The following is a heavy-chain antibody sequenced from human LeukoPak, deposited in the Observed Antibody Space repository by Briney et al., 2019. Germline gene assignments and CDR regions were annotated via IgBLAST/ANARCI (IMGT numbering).Heavy chain of an antibody. CDR3: ARDFKESNWNDGHWFDP. Sequence: ASVKVSCKASGYTFTNYDINWVRQATGQGLEWMGWMNPNSGNTGYAQKFQGRVTMTRNTSISTAYMELSSLRSEDTAVYYCARDFKESNWNDGHWFDPWGQGTLVTVSS. CDR1: GYTFTNYD. D-gene: IGHD1-20*01. CDR2: MNPNSGNT. J-gene: IGHJ5*02. V-gene: IGHV1-8*01.